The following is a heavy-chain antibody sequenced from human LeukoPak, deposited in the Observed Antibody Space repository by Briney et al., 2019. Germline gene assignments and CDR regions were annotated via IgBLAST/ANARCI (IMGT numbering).Heavy chain of an antibody. Sequence: PGGSLRLSCAASGFTFSSSSMNWVRQAPGKGLEWVSYISSSSSTIYYADSVKGRFTISRDNAKNSLYLQMNSLRAEDTAVYYCARAPSYGDYTFDYWGQGTLVTVSS. CDR2: ISSSSSTI. CDR3: ARAPSYGDYTFDY. V-gene: IGHV3-48*01. D-gene: IGHD4-17*01. CDR1: GFTFSSSS. J-gene: IGHJ4*02.